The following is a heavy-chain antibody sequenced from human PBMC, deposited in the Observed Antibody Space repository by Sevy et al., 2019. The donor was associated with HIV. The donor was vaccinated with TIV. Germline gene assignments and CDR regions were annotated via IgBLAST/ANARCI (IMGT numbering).Heavy chain of an antibody. Sequence: ASVKVSCKASGYTFTSYGISWVRQAPGQGLEWMGWISAYNGNTNYAQKLQGRVTMTTDTSTSTAYMELRSLSSDDTAVYYCARDNSNQATYYYYGMDVWGQGTTVTVSS. CDR2: ISAYNGNT. CDR1: GYTFTSYG. D-gene: IGHD4-4*01. CDR3: ARDNSNQATYYYYGMDV. J-gene: IGHJ6*02. V-gene: IGHV1-18*01.